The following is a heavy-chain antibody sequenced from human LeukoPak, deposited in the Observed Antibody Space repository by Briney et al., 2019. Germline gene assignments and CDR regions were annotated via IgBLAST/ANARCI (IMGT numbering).Heavy chain of an antibody. CDR3: ARVNRRIAAPGIDYFDY. V-gene: IGHV4-39*07. J-gene: IGHJ4*02. CDR1: GGSLSSSSYY. D-gene: IGHD6-13*01. CDR2: IYYSGST. Sequence: SETLSLTCTVSGGSLSSSSYYWGWIRQPPGKGLEGIGSIYYSGSTYYNPSLKSRVTISVDTSNNQFSLKLSSVTAADTAVYYCARVNRRIAAPGIDYFDYWGQGTLVTVSS.